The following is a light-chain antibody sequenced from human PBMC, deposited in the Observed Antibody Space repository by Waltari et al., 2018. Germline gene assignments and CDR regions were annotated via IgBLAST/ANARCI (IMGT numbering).Light chain of an antibody. CDR2: VNSDGSH. V-gene: IGLV4-69*01. Sequence: QVVLTHAPSASASLGDSVRLTCTLSSGHSNYPIACPQQPPEKGPRYLLKVNSDGSHSEGGDIPHRFSGSSSGAERYLIISNLQSEDEADYYCQTWGTGGVFGGGTKLTVL. CDR1: SGHSNYP. J-gene: IGLJ3*02. CDR3: QTWGTGGV.